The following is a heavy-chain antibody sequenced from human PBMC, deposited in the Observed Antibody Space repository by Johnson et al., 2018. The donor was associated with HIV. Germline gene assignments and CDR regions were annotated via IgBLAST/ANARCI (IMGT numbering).Heavy chain of an antibody. CDR2: ISYDASNK. CDR1: GFTFSSYV. V-gene: IGHV3-30*04. J-gene: IGHJ3*02. CDR3: ARDPRWERLLGAAFDI. D-gene: IGHD1-26*01. Sequence: QVQLVESGGGVVQPGRSMRLSCAASGFTFSSYVMHWVRQAPGKGLEWVALISYDASNKFYADSVKGRFTISRDNSKNTLYLQMNSLRAEDTAVYYCARDPRWERLLGAAFDIWGQGTMVTVSS.